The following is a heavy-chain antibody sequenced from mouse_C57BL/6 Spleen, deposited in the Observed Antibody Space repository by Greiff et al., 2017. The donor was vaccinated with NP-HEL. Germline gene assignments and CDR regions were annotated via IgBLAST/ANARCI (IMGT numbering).Heavy chain of an antibody. CDR2: INYDGSST. CDR1: GFTFSDYY. V-gene: IGHV5-16*01. Sequence: VQLKESEGGLVQPGSSMKLSCTASGFTFSDYYMAWVRQVPEKGLEWVANINYDGSSTYYLDSLKSRFIISGDNAKNILYLQMSSLKSEDTATYYCARALYGSSSFYAMDYWGQGTSVTVSS. CDR3: ARALYGSSSFYAMDY. D-gene: IGHD1-1*01. J-gene: IGHJ4*01.